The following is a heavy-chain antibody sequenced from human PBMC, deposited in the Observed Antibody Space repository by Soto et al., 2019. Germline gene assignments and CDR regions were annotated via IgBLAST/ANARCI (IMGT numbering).Heavy chain of an antibody. D-gene: IGHD6-19*01. CDR3: ARDLLDASGWFYLGY. J-gene: IGHJ4*02. CDR1: GFTFNKYA. V-gene: IGHV3-30-3*01. CDR2: ISYDGTNK. Sequence: QVQVVESGGGVVQPGRSLRLSCTASGFTFNKYAMHWVRQAPGKGLEWVALISYDGTNKYYADSVKGRFTISRDNSKNTLYLQMNSLRAEDTAVYYCARDLLDASGWFYLGYWGLGTLVTVSS.